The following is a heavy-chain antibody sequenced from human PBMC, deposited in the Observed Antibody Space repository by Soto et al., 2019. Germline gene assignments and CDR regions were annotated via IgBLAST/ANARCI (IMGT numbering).Heavy chain of an antibody. CDR1: GFTFSSNG. D-gene: IGHD3-22*01. Sequence: QVQLVESGGGVVQPGRSLRLSCAVSGFTFSSNGMNWVRQAPGKGLEWVAAIYYDGSNKYYADSVRGRFTISRDNFKNTLYLHMNSLRAEDSAVYYCARDRKDDSSGYYAGFDYWGQGTLVTVSS. CDR2: IYYDGSNK. CDR3: ARDRKDDSSGYYAGFDY. J-gene: IGHJ4*02. V-gene: IGHV3-33*01.